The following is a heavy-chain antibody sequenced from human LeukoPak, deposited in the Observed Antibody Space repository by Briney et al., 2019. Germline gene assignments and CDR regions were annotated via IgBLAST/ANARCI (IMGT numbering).Heavy chain of an antibody. CDR2: ISGTGNTI. Sequence: GGSLRLSCAASGFTLSDYNMHWVRQVPGKGLEWISYISGTGNTIYYADSVKGRFTISRDNSKNSLYLQMNSLRTEDTALYYCAKDISAYSSGNDMDVWGKGTTVTVSS. J-gene: IGHJ6*03. D-gene: IGHD6-19*01. V-gene: IGHV3-43*02. CDR1: GFTLSDYN. CDR3: AKDISAYSSGNDMDV.